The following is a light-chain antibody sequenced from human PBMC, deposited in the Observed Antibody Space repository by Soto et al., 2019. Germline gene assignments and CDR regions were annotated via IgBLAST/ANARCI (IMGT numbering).Light chain of an antibody. V-gene: IGKV1-33*01. Sequence: DIQMTQSPSSLSASVGARVSITCQASQDIRTSLSWFQHKPGRAPKLLIYGASYLETGVPSRFSGRGSGTDFTFTITSLQPEDIATYYCQHYNNLPPFTFGPGTIVDI. CDR2: GAS. CDR1: QDIRTS. J-gene: IGKJ3*01. CDR3: QHYNNLPPFT.